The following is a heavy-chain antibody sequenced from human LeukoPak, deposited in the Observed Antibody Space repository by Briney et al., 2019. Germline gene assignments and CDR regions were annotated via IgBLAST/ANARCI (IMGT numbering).Heavy chain of an antibody. V-gene: IGHV3-74*01. Sequence: GGSLRLSCAAPGFTFTNYWMHWVRQAPGMGLVWVSRLPPDELGIIYADSVKGRFTVSRDNAKNTVYLQMNSLRAEDTAVYYCARGSTYYDSSGQVPFDYWGQGTLVTVTS. CDR1: GFTFTNYW. CDR3: ARGSTYYDSSGQVPFDY. CDR2: LPPDELGI. D-gene: IGHD3-22*01. J-gene: IGHJ4*02.